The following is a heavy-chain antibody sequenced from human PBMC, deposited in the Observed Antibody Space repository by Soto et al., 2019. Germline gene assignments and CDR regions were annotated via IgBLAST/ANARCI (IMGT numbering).Heavy chain of an antibody. V-gene: IGHV4-34*01. CDR3: QRGSEFRTTSPPPAS. J-gene: IGHJ5*02. CDR2: INHSGST. Sequence: SETLSLTCAVSGGSISSGGYSWSRIRQPPGKGLEWIGEINHSGSTNYNPSLKSRVTISVDTSKNQFSLKLSSVTAADTAVDYCQRGSEFRTTSPPPASWGQGTLVPVSS. CDR1: GGSISSGGYS. D-gene: IGHD1-7*01.